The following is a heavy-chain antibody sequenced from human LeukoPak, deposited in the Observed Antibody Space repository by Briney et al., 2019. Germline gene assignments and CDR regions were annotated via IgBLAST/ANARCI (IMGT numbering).Heavy chain of an antibody. D-gene: IGHD2-2*01. CDR2: INPNSGGT. CDR1: GYTFTGYY. V-gene: IGHV1-2*02. J-gene: IGHJ4*02. CDR3: ARDLEYCSSTSCSYYFDY. Sequence: ASVTVSCRASGYTFTGYYMHWVGHAPGQGLECMGWINPNSGGTNYAQKFQGRVTMTRDTSISTAYMELSRLRSDDTAVYYCARDLEYCSSTSCSYYFDYWGQGTLVTVSS.